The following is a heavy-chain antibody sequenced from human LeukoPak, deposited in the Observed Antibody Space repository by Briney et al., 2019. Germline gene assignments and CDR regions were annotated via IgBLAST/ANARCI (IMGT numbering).Heavy chain of an antibody. CDR1: GFTFSSYA. CDR2: ISGSGGST. V-gene: IGHV3-23*01. J-gene: IGHJ4*02. Sequence: GGSLRLSCAATGFTFSSYAMNWVRQAPGKGLQWVSAISGSGGSTYYLDSVKGRFTISRDNSKNTLYLQMNSLGAEDTAVYYCAKSRGDVYNSLGYWGQGTLVTVSS. CDR3: AKSRGDVYNSLGY. D-gene: IGHD5-24*01.